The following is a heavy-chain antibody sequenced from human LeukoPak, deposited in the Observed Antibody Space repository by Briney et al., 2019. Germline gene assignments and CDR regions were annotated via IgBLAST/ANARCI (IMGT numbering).Heavy chain of an antibody. CDR3: ARARRDRDSVIMVFATPPPFYHKYFMDV. Sequence: GASVKVSCKASGYTFTGYYIHWVRQAPGQGLEWMGWINPNSRGTNYAQKCQGRVTMTSEKFMTTAYMDLTSLRSEDKAVYYCARARRDRDSVIMVFATPPPFYHKYFMDVWGKGTTVTVSS. J-gene: IGHJ6*03. CDR2: INPNSRGT. CDR1: GYTFTGYY. V-gene: IGHV1-2*02. D-gene: IGHD2-8*01.